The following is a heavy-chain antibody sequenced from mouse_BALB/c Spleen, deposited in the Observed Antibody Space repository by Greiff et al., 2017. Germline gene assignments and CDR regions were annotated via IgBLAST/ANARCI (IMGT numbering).Heavy chain of an antibody. CDR2: IDPSDSYT. CDR1: GYTFTSYW. Sequence: QVQLQQPGAELVKPGASVKLSCKASGYTFTSYWLHWVKQRPGQGLEWIGEIDPSDSYTNYNQNFKGKATLTVDKSSSTAYMQLSSLTSEDAAVYYCARRGNYRYDDAYWGQGTSVTVSS. D-gene: IGHD2-14*01. CDR3: ARRGNYRYDDAY. J-gene: IGHJ4*01. V-gene: IGHV1-69*02.